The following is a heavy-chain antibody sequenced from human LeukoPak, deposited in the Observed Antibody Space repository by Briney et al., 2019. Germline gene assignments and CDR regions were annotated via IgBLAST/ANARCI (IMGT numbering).Heavy chain of an antibody. CDR3: ATTLWIGEGFQH. D-gene: IGHD3-10*01. V-gene: IGHV4-4*07. Sequence: SETLSLTFTVSGGPLSHHYWSWIRQPAGKGLEWLGQIYATTGNTNYNPSLNRRITMSIDTSRNQISLTLSSVTAADTAIYYCATTLWIGEGFQHWGQGTLLTVSS. CDR2: IYATTGNT. CDR1: GGPLSHHY. J-gene: IGHJ1*01.